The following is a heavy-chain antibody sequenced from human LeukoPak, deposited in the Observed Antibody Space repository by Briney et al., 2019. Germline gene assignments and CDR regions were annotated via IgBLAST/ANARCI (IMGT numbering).Heavy chain of an antibody. D-gene: IGHD4-17*01. CDR3: ATFAYYGDYYFDY. J-gene: IGHJ4*02. Sequence: ASVKVSCKTSGYTFTAYGITWVRQAPGQGLEWMGWISGHAGNTDYSQKFQGRVTLTTDTSTSTAYMELSSLRSEDTAVYYCATFAYYGDYYFDYWGQGTLVTVSS. V-gene: IGHV1-18*01. CDR1: GYTFTAYG. CDR2: ISGHAGNT.